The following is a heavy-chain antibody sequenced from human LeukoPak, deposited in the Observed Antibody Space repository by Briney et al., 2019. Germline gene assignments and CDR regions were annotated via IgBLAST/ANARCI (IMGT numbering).Heavy chain of an antibody. J-gene: IGHJ4*02. V-gene: IGHV3-33*06. CDR2: IWYDGSNK. Sequence: GGSLRLSCAASGFTFSSYGMHWVRQAPGKGLEWVAVIWYDGSNKYYADSVKGRFTISRDNSKNTLYLQINSLRAEDTAVYYCANPPARYSSSLLSPLGHWGQGTLVTVSS. CDR3: ANPPARYSSSLLSPLGH. D-gene: IGHD6-6*01. CDR1: GFTFSSYG.